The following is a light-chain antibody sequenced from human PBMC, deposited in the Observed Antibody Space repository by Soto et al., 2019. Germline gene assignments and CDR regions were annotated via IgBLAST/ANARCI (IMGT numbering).Light chain of an antibody. CDR1: QSVSTS. Sequence: EIVMTQSPATLSVSPGDRAILSCRASQSVSTSLAWYQKKPGQAPKLLIFGASTRATGIPARFSGSGYGTEVTLTISSLQSEDLAVYYCHQYSNWPPFTFGQGTKLEI. V-gene: IGKV3-15*01. CDR3: HQYSNWPPFT. CDR2: GAS. J-gene: IGKJ2*01.